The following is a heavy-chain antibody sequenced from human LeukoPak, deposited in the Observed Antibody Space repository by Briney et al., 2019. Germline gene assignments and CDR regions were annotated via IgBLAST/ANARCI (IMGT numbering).Heavy chain of an antibody. CDR1: GFTFSSYW. V-gene: IGHV3-21*01. Sequence: PGGSLRLSCAASGFTFSSYWMNWVRQAPGKGLEWVSSISSSSTYIYYADSVKGRFTISRDNAKNSLYLQMNSLRAEDTAVYYCARDESNTWSTLEYGGQGTLVAVSS. J-gene: IGHJ4*02. CDR2: ISSSSTYI. D-gene: IGHD6-13*01. CDR3: ARDESNTWSTLEY.